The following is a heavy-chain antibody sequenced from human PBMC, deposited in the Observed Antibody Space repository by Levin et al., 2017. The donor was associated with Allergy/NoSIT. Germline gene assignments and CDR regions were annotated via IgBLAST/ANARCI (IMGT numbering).Heavy chain of an antibody. Sequence: GGSLRLSCAASGFTVSSNYMSWVRQAPGKGLVWVSVIYSGGSTYYADSVKGRFTISRDNSKNTLYLQMNSLRAEDTAVYYCARAREDAFDIWGQGTMVTVSS. CDR1: GFTVSSNY. D-gene: IGHD5-24*01. J-gene: IGHJ3*02. CDR2: IYSGGST. V-gene: IGHV3-66*02. CDR3: ARAREDAFDI.